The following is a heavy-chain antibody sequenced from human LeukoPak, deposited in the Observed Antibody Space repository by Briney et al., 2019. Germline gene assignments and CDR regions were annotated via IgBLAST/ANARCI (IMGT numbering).Heavy chain of an antibody. J-gene: IGHJ6*03. V-gene: IGHV3-30*18. CDR1: GFTFSSYE. CDR3: AKDSPADYYYYYMDV. CDR2: ISYDGSNK. D-gene: IGHD2-15*01. Sequence: GGSLRLSCAASGFTFSSYEMNWVRQAPGKGLEWVAVISYDGSNKYYADSVKGRFTISRDNSKNTLYLQMNSLRAEDTAVYYCAKDSPADYYYYYMDVWGKGTTVTVSS.